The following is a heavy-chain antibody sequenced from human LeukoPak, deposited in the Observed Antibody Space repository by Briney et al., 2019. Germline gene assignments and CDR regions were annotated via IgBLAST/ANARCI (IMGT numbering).Heavy chain of an antibody. Sequence: PSETLSLTCTVSGGSSSSSSYYWGWIRQPPGKGLEWIGSIYYSGSTYYNPSLKSRVTISIDTSKNQFSLKLTSVTAADTAVYYCARDGEAVDTTMAAGAIYYYYYYIDVWGKGTTVTISS. CDR3: ARDGEAVDTTMAAGAIYYYYYYIDV. CDR1: GGSSSSSSYY. V-gene: IGHV4-39*07. J-gene: IGHJ6*03. D-gene: IGHD5-18*01. CDR2: IYYSGST.